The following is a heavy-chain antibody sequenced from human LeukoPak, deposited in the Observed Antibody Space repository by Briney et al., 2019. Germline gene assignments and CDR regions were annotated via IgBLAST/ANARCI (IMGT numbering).Heavy chain of an antibody. Sequence: ASVKVSCKASGYTFTGYYMHWVRQAPGQGLEWMGWINPNSGGTNYAQKLQGRVTMTTDTSTSTAYMELRSLRSDDTAVYYCARLFTYGTPYYYYYMDVWGKGTTVTVSS. V-gene: IGHV1-2*02. D-gene: IGHD3-10*01. CDR1: GYTFTGYY. CDR3: ARLFTYGTPYYYYYMDV. CDR2: INPNSGGT. J-gene: IGHJ6*03.